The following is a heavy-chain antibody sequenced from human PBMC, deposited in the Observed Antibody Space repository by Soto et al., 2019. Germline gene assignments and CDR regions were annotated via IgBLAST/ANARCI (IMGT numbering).Heavy chain of an antibody. CDR2: ISWDRAVI. J-gene: IGHJ4*02. Sequence: EMELVESGGGFIEPGRSLRLSCAASGFTFDDYAIHWVRQAPGKGLEWVSGISWDRAVIDYAVSVKGRFTIGRDNARNSLYLHMNNLRPEDTALYFCAKDRGSSSWDPIFDFWGRGALVTVSS. CDR1: GFTFDDYA. V-gene: IGHV3-9*01. CDR3: AKDRGSSSWDPIFDF. D-gene: IGHD6-13*01.